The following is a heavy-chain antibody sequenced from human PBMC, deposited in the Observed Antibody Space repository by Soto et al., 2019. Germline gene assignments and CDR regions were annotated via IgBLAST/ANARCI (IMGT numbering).Heavy chain of an antibody. J-gene: IGHJ4*02. CDR3: VRHAQWIIRAY. CDR1: GGSIISYY. Sequence: SETLSLTCTVSGGSIISYYWSWIRQPPGKGLEWIGYIYDSGSTSYNPSLKSRVTISVDTSKNQFSLKLSSVTAADTAVYYCVRHAQWIIRAYWGQGSLVTVSS. D-gene: IGHD5-12*01. CDR2: IYDSGST. V-gene: IGHV4-59*08.